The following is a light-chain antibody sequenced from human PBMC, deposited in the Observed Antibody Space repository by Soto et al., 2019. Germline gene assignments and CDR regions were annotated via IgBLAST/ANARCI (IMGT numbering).Light chain of an antibody. V-gene: IGKV1-5*01. Sequence: DIQMTQSPSTLSASVGDRVTITCRSRQSISSWLAWYQQKPGKAPKLLIYDASSLESGVPSRFSGSGSGTEFTLTISSLQPDDFATYYCKQYNSYSGTFGQGTKVDIK. CDR3: KQYNSYSGT. CDR1: QSISSW. J-gene: IGKJ1*01. CDR2: DAS.